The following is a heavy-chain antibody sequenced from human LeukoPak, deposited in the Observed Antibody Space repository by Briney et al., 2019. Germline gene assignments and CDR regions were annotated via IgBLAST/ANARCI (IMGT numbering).Heavy chain of an antibody. J-gene: IGHJ4*02. V-gene: IGHV1-18*01. Sequence: GASVKVSCKASGYTFTSYGISWVRQAPGQGLEWMGWISAYNGNTNYAQKLQGRVTMTTDTSTSTAYMELRSLRSEDTAVCYCARVSYGDYVGYFDYWGQGTLVTVSS. CDR3: ARVSYGDYVGYFDY. CDR2: ISAYNGNT. CDR1: GYTFTSYG. D-gene: IGHD4-17*01.